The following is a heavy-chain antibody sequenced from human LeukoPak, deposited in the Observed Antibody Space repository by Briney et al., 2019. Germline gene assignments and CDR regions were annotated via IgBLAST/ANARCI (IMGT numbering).Heavy chain of an antibody. Sequence: GGSLRLSCAASGFTFSNYGMHWVRQAPGKGLEWVGFIRYDGRNKYYADFVKGRFTISRDNSKNTLYLQMNSLRAEDTAVYYCAKDGIDYWGQGTLVTVSS. CDR3: AKDGIDY. CDR2: IRYDGRNK. V-gene: IGHV3-30*02. J-gene: IGHJ4*02. D-gene: IGHD1-26*01. CDR1: GFTFSNYG.